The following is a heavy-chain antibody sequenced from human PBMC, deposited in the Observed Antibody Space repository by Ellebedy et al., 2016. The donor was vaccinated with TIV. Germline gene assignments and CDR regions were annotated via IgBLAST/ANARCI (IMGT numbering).Heavy chain of an antibody. CDR2: VSYDGGTK. CDR1: GFTFHHHH. J-gene: IGHJ6*03. Sequence: PGGSLRLSCAASGFTFHHHHFHWVRQAPGKGLEWVAMVSYDGGTKHYADAVKCRFTVSRDASQNTVYLQMESLKIEDTAVYFCGRDRAIAVDMDVWGKGTTVIVSS. D-gene: IGHD6-19*01. CDR3: GRDRAIAVDMDV. V-gene: IGHV3-30*03.